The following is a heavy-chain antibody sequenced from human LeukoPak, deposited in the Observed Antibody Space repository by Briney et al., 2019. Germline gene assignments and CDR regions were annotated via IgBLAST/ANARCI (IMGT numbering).Heavy chain of an antibody. CDR1: GGSVTSTNW. Sequence: KPSETLSLTCGVSGGSVTSTNWWTWVRQPPGKGLEWIGEVHLDGRTNYNPSLKSRLTMSVDLSENHVSLKLTSVTAADTAVYYCSRENGAFSPFGYWGQGTLVTVPS. CDR3: SRENGAFSPFGY. V-gene: IGHV4-4*02. CDR2: VHLDGRT. D-gene: IGHD2-8*01. J-gene: IGHJ4*02.